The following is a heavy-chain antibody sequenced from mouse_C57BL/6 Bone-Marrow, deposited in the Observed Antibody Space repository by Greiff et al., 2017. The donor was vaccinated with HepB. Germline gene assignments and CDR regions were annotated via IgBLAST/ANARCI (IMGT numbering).Heavy chain of an antibody. Sequence: QVQLQQPGAELVRPGSSVKLSCKASGYTFTSYWMHWVKQRPIQGLEWIGNIDPSDSETHYNQKFKDKATLTVDKSSSTAYMQLSSLTSEDSAVYYCASSDYRGYAMGHWGQGSSVTDSS. J-gene: IGHJ4*01. CDR2: IDPSDSET. CDR3: ASSDYRGYAMGH. V-gene: IGHV1-52*01. CDR1: GYTFTSYW. D-gene: IGHD2-14*01.